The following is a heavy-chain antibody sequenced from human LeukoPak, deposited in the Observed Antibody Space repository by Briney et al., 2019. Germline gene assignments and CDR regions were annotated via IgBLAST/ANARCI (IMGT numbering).Heavy chain of an antibody. CDR1: GGSISSSSYY. V-gene: IGHV4-39*01. CDR3: ARHGAGIQLWLRVGSDPTTELYFDY. Sequence: PSETLSLTCTVSGGSISSSSYYWGWIRQPPGKGLEWIGSIYYSGSTYYNPSLKSRVTISVDTSKNQFSLKLSSVTAADTAVYYCARHGAGIQLWLRVGSDPTTELYFDYWGQGTLVTVSS. D-gene: IGHD5-18*01. J-gene: IGHJ4*02. CDR2: IYYSGST.